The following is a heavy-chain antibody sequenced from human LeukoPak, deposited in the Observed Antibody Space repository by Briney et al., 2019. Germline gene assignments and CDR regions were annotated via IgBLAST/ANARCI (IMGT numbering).Heavy chain of an antibody. CDR1: GYTLTGYY. J-gene: IGHJ4*02. CDR2: INPNSGGT. V-gene: IGHV1-2*02. CDR3: ASRYSYGYDFDY. D-gene: IGHD5-18*01. Sequence: ASVKVSCKASGYTLTGYYVHWVRQAPGQGLEWMGWINPNSGGTNYAQKFQGRVTMTRDTSISTAYMELSRLRSDDTAVYYCASRYSYGYDFDYWGQGTLVTVSS.